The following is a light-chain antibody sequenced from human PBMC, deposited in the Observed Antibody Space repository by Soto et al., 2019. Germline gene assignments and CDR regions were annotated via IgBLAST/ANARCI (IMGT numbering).Light chain of an antibody. CDR2: AAS. CDR3: QQLNSYAPWT. J-gene: IGKJ1*01. V-gene: IGKV1-39*01. Sequence: DIQMTQSPSSLSASVGDTVTITCRASQSISSYLNWYQQKPGKAPKLLIYAASSLQSGVPSRFSGSGSGTAFTLTISSLQPADFATYYCQQLNSYAPWTFGQGTKVDIK. CDR1: QSISSY.